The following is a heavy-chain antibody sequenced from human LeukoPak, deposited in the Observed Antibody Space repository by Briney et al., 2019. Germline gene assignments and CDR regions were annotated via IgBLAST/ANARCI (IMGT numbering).Heavy chain of an antibody. CDR2: ISGGGGST. Sequence: GGSLRLSCAASGFTFTSYSMNWVRQAPGKGLEWVSTISGGGGSTYYADSVKGRFTISRDNSKNTLYLQVNSLKAEDTAAYYCATEDSSDYYSFDYWGQGTLVTVSS. V-gene: IGHV3-23*01. J-gene: IGHJ4*02. CDR3: ATEDSSDYYSFDY. CDR1: GFTFTSYS. D-gene: IGHD3-22*01.